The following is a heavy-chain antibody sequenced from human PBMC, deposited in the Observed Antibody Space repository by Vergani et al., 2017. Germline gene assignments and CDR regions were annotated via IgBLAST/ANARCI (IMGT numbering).Heavy chain of an antibody. Sequence: DVQLVESGGGVVRPGGSLRLSCAASGFTFSSYSMNWVRQAPGKGLEWVSYISSSSSTIYYADSVKGRFTISRDNAKNSLYLQMNSLRAEDTAVYYCAREQNYYDFWSGYYTGYNYYYGMDVWGQGTTVTVSS. V-gene: IGHV3-48*04. CDR3: AREQNYYDFWSGYYTGYNYYYGMDV. CDR2: ISSSSSTI. CDR1: GFTFSSYS. D-gene: IGHD3-3*01. J-gene: IGHJ6*02.